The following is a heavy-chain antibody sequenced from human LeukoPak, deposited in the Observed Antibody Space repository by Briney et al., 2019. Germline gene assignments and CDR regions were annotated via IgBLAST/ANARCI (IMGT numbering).Heavy chain of an antibody. J-gene: IGHJ4*02. Sequence: GESPRLSCAASGFTFSSNGMHWDRQAPGKGLEWVAVTSYDGRNKYYADSVKGRFTISRDNSKNTLYLQMNSLRAEDTAVYYCAKGAVAGIDYWGQGTLVTVSS. CDR1: GFTFSSNG. V-gene: IGHV3-30*18. CDR3: AKGAVAGIDY. D-gene: IGHD6-19*01. CDR2: TSYDGRNK.